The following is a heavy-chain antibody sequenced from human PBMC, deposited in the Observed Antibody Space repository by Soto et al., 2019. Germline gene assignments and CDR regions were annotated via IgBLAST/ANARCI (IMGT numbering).Heavy chain of an antibody. V-gene: IGHV3-15*05. J-gene: IGHJ3*01. CDR3: TTDHALISGPV. Sequence: PGGSLRLSCAASGFTFTNAWMSWVRQAPGKGLEWVGRIKSETEGGSVAYASPVKGRFAISRDDSQNTVYLQLNSLNLEDSAVYYCTTDHALISGPVWGQGTMVTVSS. CDR2: IKSETEGGSV. D-gene: IGHD5-12*01. CDR1: GFTFTNAW.